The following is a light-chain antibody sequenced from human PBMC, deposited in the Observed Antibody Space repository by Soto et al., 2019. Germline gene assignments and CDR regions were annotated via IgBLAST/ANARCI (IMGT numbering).Light chain of an antibody. J-gene: IGKJ5*01. Sequence: DIEMTQSPASLSASVGYRDTISCRTSQTINNNLNWYQHRPGKAPKLLIYSSSGLMSGVPPRFSGSGSGTDFTLTISSLQPEDFATYFCQQTYITPITFGQVTRLDIK. CDR3: QQTYITPIT. V-gene: IGKV1-39*01. CDR1: QTINNN. CDR2: SSS.